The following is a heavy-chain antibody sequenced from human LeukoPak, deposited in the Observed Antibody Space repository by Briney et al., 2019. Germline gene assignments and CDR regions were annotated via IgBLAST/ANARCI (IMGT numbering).Heavy chain of an antibody. CDR1: GYTFTSYD. Sequence: ASVKVSCKASGYTFTSYDINWVRQATGQGLERMGWMNPNSGNTGYAQKFQGRVTMTRNTSISTAYMELSSLRSEDTAVYYCARGQSSDGYGSGPDFDYWGQGTLVTVSS. V-gene: IGHV1-8*01. J-gene: IGHJ4*02. D-gene: IGHD3-10*01. CDR3: ARGQSSDGYGSGPDFDY. CDR2: MNPNSGNT.